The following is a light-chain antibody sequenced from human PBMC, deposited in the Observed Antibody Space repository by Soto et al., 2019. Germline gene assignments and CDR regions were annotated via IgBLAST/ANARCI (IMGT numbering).Light chain of an antibody. Sequence: DFVMTQAPDSLAVSLGERATINCKSSQTVLYNSNNKNHLGWFQQKPGHPPKLLIYGASTRASGVPDRFSGSGSGTDFTLTISSLQAEDVAVYYCQQYYSIPFTFSQGTKLEIK. CDR2: GAS. J-gene: IGKJ2*01. CDR3: QQYYSIPFT. V-gene: IGKV4-1*01. CDR1: QTVLYNSNNKNH.